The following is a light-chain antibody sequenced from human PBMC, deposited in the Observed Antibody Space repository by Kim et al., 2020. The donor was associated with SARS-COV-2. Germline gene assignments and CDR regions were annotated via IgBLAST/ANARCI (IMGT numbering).Light chain of an antibody. CDR2: QAS. Sequence: ATVGDRVIITCRASQIIETYLAWYQQKPGKAPALLIYQASSLHIGVPSRFSGSGSGTEFTLTINSLQPDDFATYYCQHYIRFPYTFGQGTKVDIK. V-gene: IGKV1-5*01. CDR1: QIIETY. CDR3: QHYIRFPYT. J-gene: IGKJ2*01.